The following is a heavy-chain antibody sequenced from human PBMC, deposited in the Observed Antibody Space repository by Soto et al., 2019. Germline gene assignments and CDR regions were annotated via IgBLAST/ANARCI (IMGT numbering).Heavy chain of an antibody. V-gene: IGHV4-59*12. CDR1: GGSISSYY. CDR2: IYNSGTT. J-gene: IGHJ4*02. Sequence: PSETLSLTCTVSGGSISSYYWSWIRQPPGQGLEWIGYIYNSGTTSYNPSLKSRVTISVDTSKNQFSLKLSSVTAADTAVYYCARLGITGILEHNDYWGQGTLVTVS. CDR3: ARLGITGILEHNDY. D-gene: IGHD1-20*01.